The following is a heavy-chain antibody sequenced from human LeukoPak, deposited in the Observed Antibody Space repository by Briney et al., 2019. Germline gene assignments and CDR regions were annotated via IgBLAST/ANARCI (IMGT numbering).Heavy chain of an antibody. CDR2: INHSGST. Sequence: SETLSLTCAVYGGSFSGYYWSWIRQPPGKGLEWIGEINHSGSTNYNPSLKSRVTMSVDTSKNQFSLKLSSVTAADTAVYYCAAFSSTRRSNYYYYYMDVWGKGTTVTVSS. CDR3: AAFSSTRRSNYYYYYMDV. CDR1: GGSFSGYY. D-gene: IGHD2-2*01. J-gene: IGHJ6*03. V-gene: IGHV4-34*01.